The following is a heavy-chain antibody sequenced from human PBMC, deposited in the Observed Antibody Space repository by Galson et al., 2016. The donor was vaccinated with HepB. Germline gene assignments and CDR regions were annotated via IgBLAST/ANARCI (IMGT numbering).Heavy chain of an antibody. J-gene: IGHJ4*02. V-gene: IGHV3-23*01. D-gene: IGHD6-13*01. CDR3: AGQYSSTWASFDY. CDR1: GFTFSSYA. CDR2: VSGSDDYST. Sequence: SLRLSCAASGFTFSSYALSWVRQAPGKGLEWVSAVSGSDDYSTYYADSVKGRFTISRDNSKSTMYLQMKSLTVEDTALYYCAGQYSSTWASFDYWGQGTMVTVS.